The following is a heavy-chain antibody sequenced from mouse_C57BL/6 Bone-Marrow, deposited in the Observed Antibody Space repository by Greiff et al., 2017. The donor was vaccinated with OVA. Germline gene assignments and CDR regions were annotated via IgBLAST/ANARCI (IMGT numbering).Heavy chain of an antibody. CDR3: AKRLYDYLWFAY. V-gene: IGHV1-55*01. D-gene: IGHD2-4*01. CDR1: GYTFTSYW. CDR2: IYPGSGST. J-gene: IGHJ3*01. Sequence: QVQLQQSGAELVKPGASVKMSCKASGYTFTSYWITWVKQRPGQGLEWIGDIYPGSGSTNYNEKFKSKATLTVDTSSSTAYMQLSSLTSEDSAVYYCAKRLYDYLWFAYWGQGTLVTVSA.